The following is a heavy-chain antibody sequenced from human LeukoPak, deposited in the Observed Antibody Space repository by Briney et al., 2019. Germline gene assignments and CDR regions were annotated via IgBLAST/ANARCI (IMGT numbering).Heavy chain of an antibody. CDR1: GYTFTDYY. CDR3: ARDLTHHYYDSSGYNDY. Sequence: ASVKISCKASGYTFTDYYIHWVRQAPGQGLEWMGRINPNSGGTNYAQIFQGRVTMTRDTSITTAYMELRILKSDDTAVYYCARDLTHHYYDSSGYNDYWGQGTLVTVSS. V-gene: IGHV1-2*06. J-gene: IGHJ4*02. CDR2: INPNSGGT. D-gene: IGHD3-22*01.